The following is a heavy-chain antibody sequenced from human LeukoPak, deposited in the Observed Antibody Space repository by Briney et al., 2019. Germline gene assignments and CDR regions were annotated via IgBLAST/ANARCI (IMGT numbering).Heavy chain of an antibody. D-gene: IGHD1-1*01. Sequence: GGSLRLSCAASGFTFSSYGMHWVRQAPGKGLEWVAVISYDGSNKYYADYVKGRFTISRDISKNTLYLQMDSLRAEDTAIYYCARDWKTNSFDYWGQGTLVTVSS. V-gene: IGHV3-30*03. CDR1: GFTFSSYG. CDR2: ISYDGSNK. J-gene: IGHJ4*02. CDR3: ARDWKTNSFDY.